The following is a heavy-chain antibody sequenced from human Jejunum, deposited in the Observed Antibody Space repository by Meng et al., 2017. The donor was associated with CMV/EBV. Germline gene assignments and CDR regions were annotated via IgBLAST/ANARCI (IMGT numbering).Heavy chain of an antibody. Sequence: QVQLGEAGGGLFNAGGSLSLSFAASGYSFSYYYIHWIRQAPGKGLEWISYIGTTSGIYTKYIDSVTGRFTISRDNAKNSVYLQMNMLRAEDTAVYYCAREGGLKRFDSWGQGTLVTVSS. D-gene: IGHD3-16*01. CDR2: IGTTSGIYT. J-gene: IGHJ4*02. V-gene: IGHV3-11*06. CDR1: GYSFSYYY. CDR3: AREGGLKRFDS.